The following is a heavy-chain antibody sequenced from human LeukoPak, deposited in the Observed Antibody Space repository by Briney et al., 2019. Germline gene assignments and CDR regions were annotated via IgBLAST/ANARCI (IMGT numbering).Heavy chain of an antibody. V-gene: IGHV6-1*01. J-gene: IGHJ4*02. CDR3: ARGRSTVGHDY. D-gene: IGHD3-3*01. Sequence: SQTLSLTCAISGDSVSTNTVTWNWIRQSPSRGLEWLGGTYYRSKWCNDYALSVRGRITINPDTSKNQFSLQLTSMTPEDTAVYFCARGRSTVGHDYWGQGTLVTVSS. CDR1: GDSVSTNTVT. CDR2: TYYRSKWCN.